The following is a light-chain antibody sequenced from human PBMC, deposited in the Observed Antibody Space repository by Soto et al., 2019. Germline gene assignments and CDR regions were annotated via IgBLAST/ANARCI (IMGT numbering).Light chain of an antibody. Sequence: NFMLTQPHSVSGSPGKTVTISCTRSSGSIASNYVQWYQQRPGSAPTTVIYEGNQRPSGVPDRFSGSTDGSSNSASLTISGLQTEDEADYYCQSYDSRTVVFGGGTELTVL. CDR2: EGN. J-gene: IGLJ2*01. V-gene: IGLV6-57*04. CDR3: QSYDSRTVV. CDR1: SGSIASNY.